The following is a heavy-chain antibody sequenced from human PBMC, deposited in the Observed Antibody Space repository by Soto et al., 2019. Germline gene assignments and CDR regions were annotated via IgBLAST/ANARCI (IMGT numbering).Heavy chain of an antibody. CDR2: IYYSGST. V-gene: IGHV4-39*01. J-gene: IGHJ3*02. Sequence: SETLSLTCTVSGGSISSSSYYWGWIRHPPGKGLEWIGSIYYSGSTYYNPSLKSRVTISVDTSKNQFSLKLSSVTAADTAVYYCARVVTTFAFDIWGQGTMVTVSS. D-gene: IGHD2-21*02. CDR1: GGSISSSSYY. CDR3: ARVVTTFAFDI.